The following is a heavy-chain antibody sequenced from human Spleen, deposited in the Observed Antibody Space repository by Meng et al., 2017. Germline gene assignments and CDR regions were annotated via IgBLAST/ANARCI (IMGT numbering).Heavy chain of an antibody. D-gene: IGHD6-13*01. CDR2: ISSSGSTI. J-gene: IGHJ2*01. CDR1: GFTFSDHY. V-gene: IGHV3-11*04. Sequence: SCSASGFTFSDHYMSWIRQASGKGLEGVSYISSSGSTIYYADSVKGRFTISRDNAKNSLYLQMNSLRAEDTAVYYCARYTSNSDHTYWYFDLWGRGTLVTVSS. CDR3: ARYTSNSDHTYWYFDL.